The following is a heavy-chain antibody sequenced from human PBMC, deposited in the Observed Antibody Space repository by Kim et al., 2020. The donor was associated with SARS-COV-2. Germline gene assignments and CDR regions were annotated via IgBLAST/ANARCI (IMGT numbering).Heavy chain of an antibody. CDR1: GGSVNIGSTS. V-gene: IGHV4-39*02. Sequence: SETLSLTCSVSGGSVNIGSTSWGWVRQPPGKGLEWIGTSHSNGRAYYNASLQSRLTVSVDTSKNHFSLKLTSVTTTDSGVYYCARLPTGYPNWFDPWGRG. D-gene: IGHD3-9*01. CDR3: ARLPTGYPNWFDP. J-gene: IGHJ5*02. CDR2: SHSNGRA.